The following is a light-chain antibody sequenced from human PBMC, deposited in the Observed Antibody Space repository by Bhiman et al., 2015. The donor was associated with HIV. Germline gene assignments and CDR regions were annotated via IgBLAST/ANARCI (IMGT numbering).Light chain of an antibody. J-gene: IGLJ2*01. CDR3: QAWDSSTGVV. V-gene: IGLV3-1*01. Sequence: SYELTQPPSVSVSPGQTASITCSGDKLVDKYVCWYQQKPGQSPVLVIYKDSERPSGIPERFSGSNSGNTATLTISGTQGMDEADYYCQAWDSSTGVVFGGGTKLTVL. CDR1: KLVDKY. CDR2: KDS.